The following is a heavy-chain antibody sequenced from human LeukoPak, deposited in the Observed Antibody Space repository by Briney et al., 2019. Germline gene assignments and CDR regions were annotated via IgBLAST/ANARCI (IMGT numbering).Heavy chain of an antibody. Sequence: GGSLRLSCAASGFTFSSYGMHWVRQAPGKGLEWVAVIWYDGSNKYYADSVKGRFTISRDNSKNTLYLQMNSLRAEDTAVYYCAKRGHSSGWIDYWGQGTLVTVSS. D-gene: IGHD6-19*01. V-gene: IGHV3-30*02. CDR3: AKRGHSSGWIDY. CDR2: IWYDGSNK. J-gene: IGHJ4*02. CDR1: GFTFSSYG.